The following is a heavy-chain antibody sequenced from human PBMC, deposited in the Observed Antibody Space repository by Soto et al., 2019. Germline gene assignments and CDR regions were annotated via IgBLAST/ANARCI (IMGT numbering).Heavy chain of an antibody. V-gene: IGHV5-10-1*01. CDR1: GYSFTNNW. D-gene: IGHD2-2*02. CDR2: IDPRDSYT. CDR3: ARSYCLPNSCYNGYFDY. J-gene: IGHJ4*01. Sequence: GESLKISCKGSGYSFTNNWISWLRQMPGKGLEWMGRIDPRDSYTNYSPSFQGHVTISVDKSDNTSYLQWNSLRASDSAMYFCARSYCLPNSCYNGYFDYGGRGTLVTVSS.